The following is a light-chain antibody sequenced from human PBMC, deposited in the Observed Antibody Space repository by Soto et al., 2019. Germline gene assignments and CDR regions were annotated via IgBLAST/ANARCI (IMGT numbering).Light chain of an antibody. Sequence: QSVLTQPASVSGSPGQSITISCTGTSSDVGGYNSVSWYQQHPGKAPKLMIYDVTNRPSGVSNRFSASKSGNTASLTISGLQAEDEADYYCSSYTSSSTPHVVFGGGTKLTVL. CDR1: SSDVGGYNS. CDR2: DVT. V-gene: IGLV2-14*01. J-gene: IGLJ2*01. CDR3: SSYTSSSTPHVV.